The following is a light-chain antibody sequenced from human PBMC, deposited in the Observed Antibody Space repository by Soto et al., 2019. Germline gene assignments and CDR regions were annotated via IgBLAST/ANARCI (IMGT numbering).Light chain of an antibody. CDR3: QQRIT. Sequence: DIQMTQSPSTLSASVVDRVTITCRASQSISHFLAWYQQKPGKVPKLLIYDASNLGSGVPSRFSGSGSGTDFTLTISGLQPDDFTTYYCQQRITFGQGTRLEIK. J-gene: IGKJ5*01. V-gene: IGKV1-5*01. CDR1: QSISHF. CDR2: DAS.